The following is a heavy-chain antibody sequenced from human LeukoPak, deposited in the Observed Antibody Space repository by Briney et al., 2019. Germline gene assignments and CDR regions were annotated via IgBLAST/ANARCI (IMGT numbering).Heavy chain of an antibody. CDR2: IYTGGST. CDR3: AREPADPRDKRFDR. J-gene: IGHJ5*02. Sequence: SETLSLTCTVSGGSISSGSYYWRSLRQPAGTGLEWLGRIYTGGSTNYNPSLKSRVTISVDTSKNQFSLKLSSVTAADTAVYYCAREPADPRDKRFDRWGQGTLVTVSS. CDR1: GGSISSGSYY. D-gene: IGHD2-2*01. V-gene: IGHV4-61*02.